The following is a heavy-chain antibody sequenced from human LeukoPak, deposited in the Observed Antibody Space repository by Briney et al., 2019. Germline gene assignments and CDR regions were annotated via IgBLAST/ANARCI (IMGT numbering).Heavy chain of an antibody. CDR1: GFTFINYE. CDR2: ISSSSGTTK. Sequence: GGSLRLSCAASGFTFINYEMYWVRQAPGKELEWVSYISSSSGTTKYYADSVKGRFTISRDNAKNSLYLQMNSLRADDTAVYYCARALPSSWYYFYYWGQGTLVTVSS. CDR3: ARALPSSWYYFYY. D-gene: IGHD6-13*01. V-gene: IGHV3-48*03. J-gene: IGHJ4*02.